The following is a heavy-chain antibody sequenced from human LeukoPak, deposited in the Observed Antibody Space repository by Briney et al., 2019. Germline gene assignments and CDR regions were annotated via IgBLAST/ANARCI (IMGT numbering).Heavy chain of an antibody. CDR2: ISGSSGII. CDR1: GFTFNTYT. Sequence: GGSLRLSCAASGFTFNTYTMNWVRQAPGKGLEWVSYISGSSGIIDYADSVRGRFTISRDNAKNSLYLQMDSLRAEDTAVYYCARDSVGVPTDFDYWGQGTLVTVSS. J-gene: IGHJ4*02. V-gene: IGHV3-48*01. D-gene: IGHD1-26*01. CDR3: ARDSVGVPTDFDY.